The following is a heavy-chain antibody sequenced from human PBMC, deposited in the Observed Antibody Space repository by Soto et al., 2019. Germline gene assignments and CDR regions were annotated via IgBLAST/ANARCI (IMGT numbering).Heavy chain of an antibody. V-gene: IGHV3-30*03. CDR3: VTGGYHYFDY. Sequence: QVQLVESGGGVVQPGRSLRLSCAASRFTFSNYGMHWVRQTPGKGLEWVAVISYDGSNKYYADSVKGRFTISRDNSKNTLYLQMNSLRAEDTAVYYCVTGGYHYFDYWGQGTLVTVSS. D-gene: IGHD5-12*01. CDR1: RFTFSNYG. J-gene: IGHJ4*02. CDR2: ISYDGSNK.